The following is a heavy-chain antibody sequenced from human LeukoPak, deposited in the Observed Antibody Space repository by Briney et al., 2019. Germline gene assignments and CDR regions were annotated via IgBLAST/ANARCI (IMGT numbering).Heavy chain of an antibody. D-gene: IGHD2-21*02. CDR3: TTGLLAHYYYYGMDV. V-gene: IGHV3-15*01. J-gene: IGHJ6*04. CDR1: GFTFSNAW. Sequence: GGSLRLSCAASGFTFSNAWMSWVRQAPGKGLEWVGRIKSKTDGWTTDYAAPVKGRFTISRDDSKNTLYLQMNSLKTEDTAVYYCTTGLLAHYYYYGMDVWGKGTTVTVSS. CDR2: IKSKTDGWTT.